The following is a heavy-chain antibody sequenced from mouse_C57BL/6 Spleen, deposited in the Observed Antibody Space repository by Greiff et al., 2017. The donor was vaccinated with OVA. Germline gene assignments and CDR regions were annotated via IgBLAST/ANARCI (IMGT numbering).Heavy chain of an antibody. Sequence: VQLQQSGAELVMPGASVKLSCKASGYTFTSYWMHWVKQRPGQGLEWIGEIDPSDSYTNYNQKFKGKSTLTVDKSSSTAYMQLSSLTSEDSAVYYCARTVVGNWYFDVWGTGTTVTVSS. J-gene: IGHJ1*03. V-gene: IGHV1-69*01. CDR2: IDPSDSYT. CDR3: ARTVVGNWYFDV. CDR1: GYTFTSYW. D-gene: IGHD1-1*01.